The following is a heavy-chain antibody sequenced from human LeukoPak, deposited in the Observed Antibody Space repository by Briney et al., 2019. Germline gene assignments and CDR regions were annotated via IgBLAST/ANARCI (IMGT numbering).Heavy chain of an antibody. CDR3: ARVAVAGTYPSPFDY. D-gene: IGHD6-19*01. CDR1: GFTFSSYA. V-gene: IGHV3-23*01. J-gene: IGHJ4*02. Sequence: GGSLRLSCAASGFTFSSYAMSWVRQAPGKGLEWISDISGSDGSTYYADSVKGRFTISRDNSKNTLYLQMNSLRAEDTAVYYCARVAVAGTYPSPFDYWGQGTLVTVSS. CDR2: ISGSDGST.